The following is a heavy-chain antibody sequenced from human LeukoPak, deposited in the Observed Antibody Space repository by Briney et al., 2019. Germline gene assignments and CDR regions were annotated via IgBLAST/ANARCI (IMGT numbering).Heavy chain of an antibody. Sequence: GGSLRLSCAASGFIFSNFAMHWVRQAPGKGLEWVALISYDGSHTYYADSMKGRFTISRDNSRNVLYLQMTSLSGDDSAVYYCAREEQELVRDYYYYMDVWGKGTTVTVSS. V-gene: IGHV3-30*01. CDR3: AREEQELVRDYYYYMDV. CDR2: ISYDGSHT. J-gene: IGHJ6*03. D-gene: IGHD6-13*01. CDR1: GFIFSNFA.